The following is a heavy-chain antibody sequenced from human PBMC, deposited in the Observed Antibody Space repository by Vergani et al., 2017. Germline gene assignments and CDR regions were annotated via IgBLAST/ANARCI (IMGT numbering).Heavy chain of an antibody. V-gene: IGHV1-69*01. D-gene: IGHD3-22*01. Sequence: QVQLVQSGAEVKKPGSSVKVSCKASGGTFSSYAISWVRQAPGQGLEWMGGIIPTFGTANYAQKFQGRVTITADESTSTAYMELSSLRSEDTAVYYCARANYYYDSSGLSVGAFDIWGQGTMVTVSS. J-gene: IGHJ3*02. CDR1: GGTFSSYA. CDR3: ARANYYYDSSGLSVGAFDI. CDR2: IIPTFGTA.